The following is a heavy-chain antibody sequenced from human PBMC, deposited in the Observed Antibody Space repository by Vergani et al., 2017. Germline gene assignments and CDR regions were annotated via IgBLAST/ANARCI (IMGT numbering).Heavy chain of an antibody. V-gene: IGHV3-21*01. CDR1: GFTFSSYS. J-gene: IGHJ6*02. Sequence: EVQLVESGGGLVKPGGSLRLSCAASGFTFSSYSMNWVRQAPGKGLEWVSSNSSSSSYIYYADSVKGRFTISRDNAKNSLYLQMNSLRAEYTAVYYCARVMHRSRHYYGMDVWGQGTTVTVSS. CDR2: NSSSSSYI. D-gene: IGHD3-16*01. CDR3: ARVMHRSRHYYGMDV.